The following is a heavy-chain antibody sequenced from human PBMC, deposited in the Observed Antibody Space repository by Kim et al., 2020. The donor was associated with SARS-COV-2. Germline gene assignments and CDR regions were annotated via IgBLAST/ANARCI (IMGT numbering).Heavy chain of an antibody. J-gene: IGHJ4*02. V-gene: IGHV3-48*02. CDR1: GFTLSNYN. Sequence: GGSLRLSCAGSGFTLSNYNMNWVRQAPGKGLEWVSYISKSSDTIYYADSVKGRFTISRDNAKNSLYLQMNSLRDEDTAVYYYPYNNWHDWGQGTLVTVSS. CDR2: ISKSSDTI. D-gene: IGHD1-1*01. CDR3: PYNNWHD.